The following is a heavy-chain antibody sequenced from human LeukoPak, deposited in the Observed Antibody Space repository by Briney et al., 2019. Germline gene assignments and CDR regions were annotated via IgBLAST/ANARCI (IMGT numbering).Heavy chain of an antibody. CDR3: ARVVREFDY. D-gene: IGHD3-10*02. J-gene: IGHJ4*02. Sequence: GGSLRLSCAASGFTFSSYRMHWVRQVPGKGLVWVSRISSDGSTTNFADSVRGRFTISRDNAKNTLYLQMNSLRAEDTAVYYCARVVREFDYWGQGTLVTVSS. V-gene: IGHV3-74*01. CDR2: ISSDGSTT. CDR1: GFTFSSYR.